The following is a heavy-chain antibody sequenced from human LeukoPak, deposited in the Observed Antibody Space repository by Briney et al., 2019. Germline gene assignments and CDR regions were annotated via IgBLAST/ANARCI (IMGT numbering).Heavy chain of an antibody. CDR3: ARGAHMEGFDY. V-gene: IGHV4-39*01. J-gene: IGHJ4*02. CDR1: GGSISSSSYY. Sequence: SQTLSLTCTVSGGSISSSSYYWGWIRQPPGKGLEWIGSIYYSGSTYYNPSLKSRVTISVDTSKNQFSLKLSSVTAADTAVYYCARGAHMEGFDYWGQGTLVTVSS. D-gene: IGHD2-21*01. CDR2: IYYSGST.